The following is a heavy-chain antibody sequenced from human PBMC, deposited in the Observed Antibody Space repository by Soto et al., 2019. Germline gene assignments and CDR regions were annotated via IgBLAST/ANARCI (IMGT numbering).Heavy chain of an antibody. Sequence: QVQLVESGGGVVQPGRSLRLSCAASGFTFSSYGMHWVRQAPGKGLEWVAVIWYDGSNKYYADSVKGRFTISRDNSKNTLYLQMNSLRAEDTAVYYCARLMRSYDSSGYSDQADYWGQGTLVTVSS. CDR1: GFTFSSYG. CDR3: ARLMRSYDSSGYSDQADY. D-gene: IGHD3-22*01. J-gene: IGHJ4*02. CDR2: IWYDGSNK. V-gene: IGHV3-33*01.